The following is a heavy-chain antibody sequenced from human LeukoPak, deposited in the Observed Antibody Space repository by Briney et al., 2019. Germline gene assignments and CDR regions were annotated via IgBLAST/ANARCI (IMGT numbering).Heavy chain of an antibody. CDR2: IWYDGSNK. CDR1: GFTFSSYG. Sequence: GGSLRLSCAASGFTFSSYGMHWVRQAPGKGLEWVAVIWYDGSNKYYADSVKGRFTISRDNSKNTLYLQMNSLRAEDTAVYYCARNQRVGATTPLDYWGQGTLVTVSS. D-gene: IGHD1-26*01. V-gene: IGHV3-33*01. CDR3: ARNQRVGATTPLDY. J-gene: IGHJ4*02.